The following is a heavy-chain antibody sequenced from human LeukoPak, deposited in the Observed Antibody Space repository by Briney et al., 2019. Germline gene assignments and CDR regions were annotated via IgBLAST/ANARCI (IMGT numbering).Heavy chain of an antibody. D-gene: IGHD3-10*01. V-gene: IGHV4-31*03. CDR1: GGSISRGGYY. CDR2: IYYSGST. J-gene: IGHJ4*02. CDR3: ARSPSMVRGVHDY. Sequence: SQTLSLTCTVSGGSISRGGYYWSWIRQHPGKGLEWIGYIYYSGSTYYNPSLKSRVTISVDTSKNQFSLKLSSVTAADTAVYYCARSPSMVRGVHDYWGQGTLVTVSS.